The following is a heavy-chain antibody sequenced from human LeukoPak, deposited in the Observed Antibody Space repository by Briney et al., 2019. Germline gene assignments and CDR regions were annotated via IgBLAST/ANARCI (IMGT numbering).Heavy chain of an antibody. D-gene: IGHD3-3*01. J-gene: IGHJ6*03. V-gene: IGHV4-59*01. CDR2: IYYSGST. CDR3: ARAKTIFGVIHQNYYYYMDV. CDR1: GGSISSYY. Sequence: SETLSLTCTVSGGSISSYYWSWIRQPPGKGLEWIGYIYYSGSTNYNPSLKSRVTISVDTSKNQFSLKLSSVTAADTAVYYCARAKTIFGVIHQNYYYYMDVWGKGTTVTVSS.